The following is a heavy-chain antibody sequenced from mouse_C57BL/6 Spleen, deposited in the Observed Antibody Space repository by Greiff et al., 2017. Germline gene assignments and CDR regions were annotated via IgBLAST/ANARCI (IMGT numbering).Heavy chain of an antibody. J-gene: IGHJ4*01. Sequence: EVQLQQSGPELVKPGASVKIPCKASGYTFTDYNMDWVKQSHGKSLEWIGDINPNDGGTIYNQKFKGKATLTVDKSSSTAYMELRSLTSEDTAVYYCARAIYDAYAMDYWGQGTSVTVSS. V-gene: IGHV1-18*01. D-gene: IGHD2-12*01. CDR3: ARAIYDAYAMDY. CDR2: INPNDGGT. CDR1: GYTFTDYN.